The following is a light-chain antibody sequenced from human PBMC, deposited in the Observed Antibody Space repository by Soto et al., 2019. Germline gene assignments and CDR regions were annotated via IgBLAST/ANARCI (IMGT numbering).Light chain of an antibody. CDR3: CSYAGGSTYV. J-gene: IGLJ1*01. CDR2: EVT. V-gene: IGLV2-23*02. CDR1: SSDVGSYNL. Sequence: QSALTQRASVSGSPGQSITISCTGTSSDVGSYNLVSWYQQHPGKAPKLIIYEVTKRPSGVSNRFSGSKSGNTASLTISGLQAEDEADYYCCSYAGGSTYVFGTGTQLTVL.